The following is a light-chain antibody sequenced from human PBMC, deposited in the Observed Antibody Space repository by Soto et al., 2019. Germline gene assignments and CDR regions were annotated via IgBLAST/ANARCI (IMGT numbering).Light chain of an antibody. CDR2: DAA. CDR1: QTIRTN. Sequence: EIVLTQSPATLSVSPGEKVTLSCRASQTIRTNLAWYQQRPGQAPNLLIYDAATRATALPARFSGSGSGTDFTLTIASLQSGDFAVYYCQQYSSLPWTFGQGTKVEVK. J-gene: IGKJ1*01. CDR3: QQYSSLPWT. V-gene: IGKV3-15*01.